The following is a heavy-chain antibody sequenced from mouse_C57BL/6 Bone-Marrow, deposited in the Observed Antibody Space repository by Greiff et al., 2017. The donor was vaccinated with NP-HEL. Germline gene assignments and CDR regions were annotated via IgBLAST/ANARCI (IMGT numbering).Heavy chain of an antibody. J-gene: IGHJ4*01. CDR3: ARDNYSNYGAMDY. D-gene: IGHD2-5*01. CDR2: ISDGGSYT. CDR1: GFTFSSNA. Sequence: EVQRVESGGGLVKSGGSLKLSCAASGFTFSSNAMSWVRQTSEKRLEWVATISDGGSYTYYPDNVKGRFTISRDNAKNNLYLQMSHLKSEDTAMYYCARDNYSNYGAMDYWGQGTSVTVSS. V-gene: IGHV5-4*01.